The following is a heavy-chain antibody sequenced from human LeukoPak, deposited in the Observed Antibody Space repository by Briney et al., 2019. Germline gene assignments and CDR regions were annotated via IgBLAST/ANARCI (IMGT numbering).Heavy chain of an antibody. Sequence: SETLSLTCTVSGGSISSGSYYWSWIRQPAGKGLEWIGRIYTSGSTNYNPSLKSRVTISVDTSKNRFSLKLSSVTAADTAVYYCARDPDYWGQGTLVTVSS. V-gene: IGHV4-61*02. CDR2: IYTSGST. J-gene: IGHJ4*02. CDR1: GGSISSGSYY. CDR3: ARDPDY.